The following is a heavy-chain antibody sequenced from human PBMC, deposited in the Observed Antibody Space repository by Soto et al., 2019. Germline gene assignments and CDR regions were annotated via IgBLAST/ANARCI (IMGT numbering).Heavy chain of an antibody. D-gene: IGHD3-10*01. CDR2: IRHDGSDI. J-gene: IGHJ3*02. V-gene: IGHV3-48*01. Sequence: GGSLRLSCTASGFTFSDYSMNWVRQAPGRGLEWISFIRHDGSDIYYADSVRGRFTISRDNAKNSVYLQMNNLRAEDTALYYCAREWFGESIWGQGTMVTVSS. CDR3: AREWFGESI. CDR1: GFTFSDYS.